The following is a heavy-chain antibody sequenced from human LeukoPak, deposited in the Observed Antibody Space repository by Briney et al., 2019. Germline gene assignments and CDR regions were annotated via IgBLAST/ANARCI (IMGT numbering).Heavy chain of an antibody. V-gene: IGHV4-31*03. J-gene: IGHJ4*02. Sequence: SQTLSLTCTVSGGSISSGGYYWSWIRQHPGKGLEWIGYIYYSGSTYYNPSLKSRVTISVDTSKNQFSLKLSSVTAADTAAYYCARCGGDYVDYWGQGTLVTVSS. CDR1: GGSISSGGYY. CDR3: ARCGGDYVDY. CDR2: IYYSGST. D-gene: IGHD4-17*01.